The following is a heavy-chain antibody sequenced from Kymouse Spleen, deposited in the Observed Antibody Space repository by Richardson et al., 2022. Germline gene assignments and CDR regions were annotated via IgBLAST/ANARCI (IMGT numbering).Heavy chain of an antibody. J-gene: IGHJ6*02. V-gene: IGHV3-33*01. CDR2: IWYDGSNK. D-gene: IGHD1-7*01. CDR3: ASITGTSYYYYYGMDV. Sequence: QVQLVESGGGVVQPGRSLRLSCAASGFTFSSYGMHWVRQAPGKGLEWVAVIWYDGSNKYYADSVKGRFTISRDNSKNTLYLQMNSLRAEDTAVYYCASITGTSYYYYYGMDVWGQGTTVTVSS. CDR1: GFTFSSYG.